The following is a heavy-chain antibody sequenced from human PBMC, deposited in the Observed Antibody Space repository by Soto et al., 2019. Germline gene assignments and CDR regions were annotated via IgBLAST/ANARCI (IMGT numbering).Heavy chain of an antibody. D-gene: IGHD3-10*01. V-gene: IGHV1-69*02. CDR3: ARFRGSYGMDV. CDR2: IIPILGIP. J-gene: IGHJ6*02. Sequence: SMKVPCKASGGTFSRYTISWVRQAPGQGLEWMGRIIPILGIPNYAQKFQGRVTITADKSTSTAYMELSSLRSEDTAVYYCARFRGSYGMDVWGQGTTVTVSS. CDR1: GGTFSRYT.